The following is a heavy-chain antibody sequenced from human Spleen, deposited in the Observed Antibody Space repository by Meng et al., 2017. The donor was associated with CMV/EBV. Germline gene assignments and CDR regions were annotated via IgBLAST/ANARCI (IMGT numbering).Heavy chain of an antibody. D-gene: IGHD3-3*01. J-gene: IGHJ3*01. Sequence: GESLKLSCAASGFTFSNAWMSWVRQAPGKGLEWVGRIKSKTDGGTTDYAAPVKGRFTISRDDSKNTLYLQMNSLKTEDTAVYYCTSGYGLLEWLYRAWGQGTMVTVSS. V-gene: IGHV3-15*01. CDR1: GFTFSNAW. CDR3: TSGYGLLEWLYRA. CDR2: IKSKTDGGTT.